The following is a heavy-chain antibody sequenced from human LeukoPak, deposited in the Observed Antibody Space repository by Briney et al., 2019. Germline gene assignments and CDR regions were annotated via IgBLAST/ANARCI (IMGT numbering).Heavy chain of an antibody. CDR2: VRNDRSDK. Sequence: GGSLRLSCAASGFVFGDYGMHWVRQAPGKGLEWVTMVRNDRSDKYYADSVKGRFTISRDNSKNTLYLQMNSLRPEDTAVYYCAKHYYGSGSQKYYFDYWGQGTLVTVSS. V-gene: IGHV3-30*02. J-gene: IGHJ4*02. CDR3: AKHYYGSGSQKYYFDY. CDR1: GFVFGDYG. D-gene: IGHD3-10*01.